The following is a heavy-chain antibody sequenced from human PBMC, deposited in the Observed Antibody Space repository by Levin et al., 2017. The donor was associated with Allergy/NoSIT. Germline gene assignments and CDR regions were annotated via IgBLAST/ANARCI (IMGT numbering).Heavy chain of an antibody. V-gene: IGHV4-59*01. CDR1: GGSIGSYY. Sequence: PSETLSLTCTVSGGSIGSYYWSWIRQSPVKKLEWIGYVSFTGSTTYNPSLRSRVTISVDTSNVQFSLNLTSVTAADTAIYYCVRDLGGPQISLTFDIWGQGTMVTVSS. J-gene: IGHJ3*02. CDR2: VSFTGST. D-gene: IGHD3-16*01. CDR3: VRDLGGPQISLTFDI.